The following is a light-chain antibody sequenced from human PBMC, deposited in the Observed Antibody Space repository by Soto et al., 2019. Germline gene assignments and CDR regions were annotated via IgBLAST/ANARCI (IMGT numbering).Light chain of an antibody. CDR1: QSLVHSDGNTY. Sequence: DIVMTQTPLSSPVTLGQPASISCRSSQSLVHSDGNTYLSWLQQRPGQPPRLLSYKISNRFSVVTDRVSGSEAGTDFSLKISRVEAADVGVYYRMQATEFPWTFGQGTKVEIK. J-gene: IGKJ1*01. V-gene: IGKV2-24*01. CDR3: MQATEFPWT. CDR2: KIS.